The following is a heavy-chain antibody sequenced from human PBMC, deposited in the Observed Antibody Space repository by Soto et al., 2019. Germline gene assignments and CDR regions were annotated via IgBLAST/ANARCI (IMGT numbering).Heavy chain of an antibody. V-gene: IGHV1-18*01. CDR2: ISAYNGNT. D-gene: IGHD3-10*01. Sequence: QVQLVQSGAEVNKPGASVKVSCKASGYTFTSYGISWVRQAPGQGLEWMGWISAYNGNTNYAQKLQGRVTMTTDTSTSTAYMELRSLRSEDTSVYYCARENYFTMVRGVLPYGMEIWVQGTTVTVSS. J-gene: IGHJ6*02. CDR3: ARENYFTMVRGVLPYGMEI. CDR1: GYTFTSYG.